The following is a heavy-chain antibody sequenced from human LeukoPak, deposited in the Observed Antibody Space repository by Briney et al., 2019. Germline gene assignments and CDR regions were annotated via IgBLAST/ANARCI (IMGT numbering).Heavy chain of an antibody. V-gene: IGHV1-2*02. CDR3: ARVGYCSGGSCYSRYYYYMDV. CDR1: GYTFTGYY. Sequence: ASVKVSCKASGYTFTGYYMHWVRQAPGQGLEWMGWINPNSGGTNYAQKFQGRVTMTRDTSISTAYMELSRLRSEDTAVYYCARVGYCSGGSCYSRYYYYMDVWGKGTTVTVSS. D-gene: IGHD2-15*01. CDR2: INPNSGGT. J-gene: IGHJ6*03.